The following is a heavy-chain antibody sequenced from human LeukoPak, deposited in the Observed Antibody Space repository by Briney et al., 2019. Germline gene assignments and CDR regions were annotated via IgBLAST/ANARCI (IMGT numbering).Heavy chain of an antibody. CDR3: AKPPVAMSIPYSHAMDV. J-gene: IGHJ6*02. V-gene: IGHV3-30*18. D-gene: IGHD2-2*02. Sequence: PGKSLRLSCAASGFVLRSYGMHWVRQAPGKGLEWLALISHDGVNKYYTDSVKGRFTISRDNSKNTLFLQMSSLRGEDAAVYYCAKPPVAMSIPYSHAMDVWGQGTTVTVSS. CDR2: ISHDGVNK. CDR1: GFVLRSYG.